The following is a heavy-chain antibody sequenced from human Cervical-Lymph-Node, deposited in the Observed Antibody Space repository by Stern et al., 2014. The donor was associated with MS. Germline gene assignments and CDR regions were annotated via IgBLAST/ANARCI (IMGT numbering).Heavy chain of an antibody. J-gene: IGHJ6*02. CDR1: GFTFRNAW. Sequence: EMQLVESGGGLVKPGGSLRLSCAASGFTFRNAWMTWIRQAPGKGLEWVGRIKSKTDGGTTAYAAPVKGRFTISRDDSKNTLYLQMNSLKTEDTAVYYCTTLDRSYPYYYYGMDVWGQGTTVTVSS. D-gene: IGHD1-26*01. CDR3: TTLDRSYPYYYYGMDV. CDR2: IKSKTDGGTT. V-gene: IGHV3-15*01.